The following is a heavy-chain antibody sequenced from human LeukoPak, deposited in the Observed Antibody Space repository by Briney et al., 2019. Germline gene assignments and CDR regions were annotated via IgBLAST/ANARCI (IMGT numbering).Heavy chain of an antibody. V-gene: IGHV4-39*07. CDR1: GGSISTSSYY. J-gene: IGHJ4*02. Sequence: SETLSLTCTVSGGSISTSSYYWGWIRQPPGKGLEWIGSIYYSGSTHYNPSLKSRVSLSLDTSKNQFSLKLSSVTAADTAVYYCARGGTTFEHWGQGTLVTVSS. D-gene: IGHD1-1*01. CDR3: ARGGTTFEH. CDR2: IYYSGST.